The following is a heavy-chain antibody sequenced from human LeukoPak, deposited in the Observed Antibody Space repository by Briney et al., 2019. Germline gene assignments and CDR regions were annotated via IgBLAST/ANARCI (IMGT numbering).Heavy chain of an antibody. CDR3: ASDTAMVIYYYYYMDV. CDR2: ISGSGGST. CDR1: GFNFLDYG. Sequence: PGGSLRLSCAASGFNFLDYGMTWVRQAPGKGLEWVSAISGSGGSTYYADSVKGRFTISRDNSKNTLYLQMNSLRAEDAAVYYCASDTAMVIYYYYYMDVWGKGTTVTVSS. J-gene: IGHJ6*03. V-gene: IGHV3-23*01. D-gene: IGHD5-18*01.